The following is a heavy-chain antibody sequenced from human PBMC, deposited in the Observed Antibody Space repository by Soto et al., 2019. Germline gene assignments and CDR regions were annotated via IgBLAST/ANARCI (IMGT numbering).Heavy chain of an antibody. J-gene: IGHJ1*01. Sequence: QVQLVQSGAEVKKPGSSVKVSCKASGGTFSSYAISWVRQAPGKGLEWMGGIIPIFGTANYAQKFQGRVTITADESTSTAYMELSSLRSDDTAVYYCARDQSGYYTPAEYFQHWGKGTLFTVSS. V-gene: IGHV1-69*01. CDR1: GGTFSSYA. D-gene: IGHD3-3*01. CDR3: ARDQSGYYTPAEYFQH. CDR2: IIPIFGTA.